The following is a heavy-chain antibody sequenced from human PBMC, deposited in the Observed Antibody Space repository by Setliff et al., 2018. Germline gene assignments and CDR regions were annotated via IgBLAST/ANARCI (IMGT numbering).Heavy chain of an antibody. J-gene: IGHJ5*02. D-gene: IGHD3-22*01. V-gene: IGHV4-34*01. Sequence: SETLSLTCAVYSGSFSGYFWSWIRQPPGKGLEWIGEINHSGSTNYNPSLKSRVTMSVDTSKNHVSLKLSSVTAADTAVYYCARAHTWSLPNDNSGYPGWFDPWGQGTLVTVSS. CDR1: SGSFSGYF. CDR2: INHSGST. CDR3: ARAHTWSLPNDNSGYPGWFDP.